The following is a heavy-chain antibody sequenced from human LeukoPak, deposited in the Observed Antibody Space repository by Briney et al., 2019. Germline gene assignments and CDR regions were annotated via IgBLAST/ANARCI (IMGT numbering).Heavy chain of an antibody. CDR2: IYHSGST. D-gene: IGHD3-22*01. CDR3: ARGDFTTNPPIGTLDY. CDR1: GGSISSSSYY. Sequence: SETLSLTCTVSGGSISSSSYYWGWIRQPPGKGLEWIGEIYHSGSTNYNPSLKSRVTISVDKSKNQFSLKLSSVTAADTAVYYCARGDFTTNPPIGTLDYWGQGTLVTVSS. J-gene: IGHJ4*02. V-gene: IGHV4-39*07.